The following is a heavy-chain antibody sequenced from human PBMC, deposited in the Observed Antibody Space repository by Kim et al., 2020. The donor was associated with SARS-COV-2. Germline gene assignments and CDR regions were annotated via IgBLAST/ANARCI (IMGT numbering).Heavy chain of an antibody. CDR3: ARTYYYDSSGVYFDC. CDR1: GGSISSSNW. D-gene: IGHD3-22*01. CDR2: IYHSGST. Sequence: SETLSLTCAVSGGSISSSNWWSWVRQPPGKGLEWIGEIYHSGSTNYNPSLKSRVTISVDKSKNQFSLKLSSVTAADTAVYYCARTYYYDSSGVYFDCWGQGTLVTVSS. J-gene: IGHJ4*02. V-gene: IGHV4-4*02.